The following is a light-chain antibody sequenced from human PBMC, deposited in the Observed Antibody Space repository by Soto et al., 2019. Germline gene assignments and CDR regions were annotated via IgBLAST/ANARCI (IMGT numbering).Light chain of an antibody. CDR1: SSNIGAGYD. J-gene: IGLJ2*01. Sequence: QSVLTQPPSVSGAPGKRVTISCTGSSSNIGAGYDVHWYQQLPGTAPKLLIYGKSIRPSGVPDRFSGSKSGTSASLAITGLQAEDEADYYCQSFDSSLSAVVFGGGTKLTVL. CDR2: GKS. V-gene: IGLV1-40*01. CDR3: QSFDSSLSAVV.